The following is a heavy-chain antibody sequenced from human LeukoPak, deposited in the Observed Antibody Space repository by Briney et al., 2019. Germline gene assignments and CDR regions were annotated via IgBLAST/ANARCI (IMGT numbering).Heavy chain of an antibody. J-gene: IGHJ4*02. D-gene: IGHD7-27*01. CDR3: ARAPTGDAYFDS. Sequence: GGSLRLSCAASGFTVSSDYMSWVRQAPGKGLEWVSVIYSSGSTFYADSVKGRFTLSRHNSENTLSLQMNSLRTEDTAVYYCARAPTGDAYFDSWGQGTLVTVSS. V-gene: IGHV3-53*04. CDR1: GFTVSSDY. CDR2: IYSSGST.